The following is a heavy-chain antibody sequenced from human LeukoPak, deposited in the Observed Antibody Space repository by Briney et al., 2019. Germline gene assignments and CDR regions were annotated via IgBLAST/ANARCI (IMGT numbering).Heavy chain of an antibody. Sequence: SETLSLNCTVSGGSISSYYWSWIRQPPGKGLEWIGYIYTSGSTNYNPSLKSRVTISVDTSKNQFSLKLSSVTAADTAVYYCARRAYYSGSFAGYHFDYWGQGTLVTVST. CDR2: IYTSGST. D-gene: IGHD1-26*01. J-gene: IGHJ4*02. CDR1: GGSISSYY. CDR3: ARRAYYSGSFAGYHFDY. V-gene: IGHV4-4*09.